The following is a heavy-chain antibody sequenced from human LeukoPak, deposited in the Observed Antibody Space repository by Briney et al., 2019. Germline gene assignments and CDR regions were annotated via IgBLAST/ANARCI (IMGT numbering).Heavy chain of an antibody. CDR1: GYTFTSYY. D-gene: IGHD6-19*01. V-gene: IGHV1-2*02. CDR2: INPNSGGT. J-gene: IGHJ4*02. Sequence: GASVKVSCKASGYTFTSYYMHWVRQAPGQGLEWMGWINPNSGGTIYAQKFQGRVTMTKDTSISTAYMELSRLTSDDTAVYYCARGDVGWSDYWGQGTLVTVSS. CDR3: ARGDVGWSDY.